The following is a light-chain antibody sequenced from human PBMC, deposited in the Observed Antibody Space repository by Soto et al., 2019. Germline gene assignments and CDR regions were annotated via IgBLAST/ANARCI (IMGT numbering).Light chain of an antibody. CDR3: QQSYSTPPA. V-gene: IGKV1-39*01. CDR2: AAS. J-gene: IGKJ5*01. Sequence: DILMTQSPSSLSASVGNRITISCRASQSINSYLNWYQQKPGKAPKLLIYAASSLKSGVPSRFSGSGSGTDFTLTISSLQPEDFATYYCQQSYSTPPAFGQGTRLEIK. CDR1: QSINSY.